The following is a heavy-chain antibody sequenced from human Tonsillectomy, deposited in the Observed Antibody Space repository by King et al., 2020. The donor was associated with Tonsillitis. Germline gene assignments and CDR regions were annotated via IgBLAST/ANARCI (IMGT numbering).Heavy chain of an antibody. V-gene: IGHV4-61*02. D-gene: IGHD5-12*01. CDR1: GGSISSGSYY. J-gene: IGHJ4*02. CDR2: IYTRGST. Sequence: PLQESGPGLVKPSQTLSLTCTVSGGSISSGSYYWSWIRQPAGKGLEWIGRIYTRGSTNYNPSLKSRVAISVDTSKNQFSLKLSSVTAADTAVYYCARDYHAKPLIYYFDHWGQGTLVTVSS. CDR3: ARDYHAKPLIYYFDH.